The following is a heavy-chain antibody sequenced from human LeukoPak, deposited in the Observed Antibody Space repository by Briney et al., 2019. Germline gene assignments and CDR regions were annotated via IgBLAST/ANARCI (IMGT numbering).Heavy chain of an antibody. D-gene: IGHD2-2*01. CDR3: ARAGTRGGYCSSTSCLNAFDI. CDR2: IWYDGSNK. CDR1: GFTFSSYG. J-gene: IGHJ3*02. V-gene: IGHV3-33*01. Sequence: GGSLRLSCAASGFTFSSYGMHWVRQAPGKGLEWVAVIWYDGSNKYYADSVKGRFTISSDNSKNTLYLQMNSLRAEDTAVYYCARAGTRGGYCSSTSCLNAFDIWGQGTMVTVSS.